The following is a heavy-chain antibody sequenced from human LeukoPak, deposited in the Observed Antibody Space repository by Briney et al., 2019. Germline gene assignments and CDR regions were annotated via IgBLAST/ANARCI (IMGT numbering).Heavy chain of an antibody. CDR2: ISSSDSTI. CDR1: GFTFSSYE. Sequence: GGSERRSCAASGFTFSSYEMKWVRQAPGKGLEWISYISSSDSTIYYADSVKGRFTISRYNAKNSLYLQMNSLMAEDPAVYYCATVGVPWLLFDYWGQGTLVTVSS. V-gene: IGHV3-48*03. J-gene: IGHJ4*02. D-gene: IGHD6-19*01. CDR3: ATVGVPWLLFDY.